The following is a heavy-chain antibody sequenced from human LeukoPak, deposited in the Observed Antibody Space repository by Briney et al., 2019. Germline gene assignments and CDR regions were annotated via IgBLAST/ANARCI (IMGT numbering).Heavy chain of an antibody. CDR3: ARGEYFDY. CDR1: GGSISSYY. V-gene: IGHV4-39*07. Sequence: PSETLSLTCTVSGGSISSYYWSWIRQPPGKGLEWIGSIYYSGSTYYNPSLKSRVTISVDTSKNQFSLKLSSVTAADTAVYYCARGEYFDYWGQGTLVTVSS. CDR2: IYYSGST. J-gene: IGHJ4*02.